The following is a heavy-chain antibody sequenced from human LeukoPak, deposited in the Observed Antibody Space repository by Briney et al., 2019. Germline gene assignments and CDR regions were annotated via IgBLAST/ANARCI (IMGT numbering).Heavy chain of an antibody. CDR2: ISGSGGST. Sequence: GVPLRLSCTASGFTFRNCAMNCLRHAPGKAREWLSTISGSGGSTYYADSVKGRFTISRDNSKNTLYLQMNSLRAEDTAVYYCAKDIGVSAAGEFDYWGQGTLVTVSS. CDR1: GFTFRNCA. V-gene: IGHV3-23*01. D-gene: IGHD6-13*01. CDR3: AKDIGVSAAGEFDY. J-gene: IGHJ4*02.